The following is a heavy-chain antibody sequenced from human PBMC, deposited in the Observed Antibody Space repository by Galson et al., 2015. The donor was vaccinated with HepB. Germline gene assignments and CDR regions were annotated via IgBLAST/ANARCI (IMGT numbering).Heavy chain of an antibody. CDR3: ARDWGLGL. Sequence: SLRLSCAASGFTLSTYGMHWVRQAPGKGLEWVALISNDGSYKYYADSVKGRFTISRDNSKNTLYLQMSSLRLEDTALYYCARDWGLGLWGQGTTVTVSS. V-gene: IGHV3-30*03. J-gene: IGHJ6*02. CDR2: ISNDGSYK. CDR1: GFTLSTYG. D-gene: IGHD3-16*01.